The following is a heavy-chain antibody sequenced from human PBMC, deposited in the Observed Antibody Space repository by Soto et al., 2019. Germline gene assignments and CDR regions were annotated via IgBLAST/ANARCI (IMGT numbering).Heavy chain of an antibody. V-gene: IGHV3-11*01. J-gene: IGHJ1*01. D-gene: IGHD6-19*01. Sequence: PGGSLRLSCAASGFTFSDCYINWVRQAPGKGLEWVSYISSSGSTIYYADSVKGRFTISRDNAKNSLYLQMNSLRAEDTAVYFCARGSSTGGGVHFQHWGQGILVTVSS. CDR2: ISSSGSTI. CDR3: ARGSSTGGGVHFQH. CDR1: GFTFSDCY.